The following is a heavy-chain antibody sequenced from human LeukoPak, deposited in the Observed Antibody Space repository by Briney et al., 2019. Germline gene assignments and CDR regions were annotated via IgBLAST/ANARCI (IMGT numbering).Heavy chain of an antibody. CDR2: IYHSGST. V-gene: IGHV4-38-2*02. CDR1: GYSISSGYY. J-gene: IGHJ4*02. CDR3: ARLYQRTVTMFD. Sequence: PSETLSLTCTVSGYSISSGYYWGWIRPPPGKGLEWIGSIYHSGSTYYNPSLKSRVTISVDTSKNQFSLKLSSVTAADTAVYYCARLYQRTVTMFDWGQGTLVTVSS. D-gene: IGHD4-17*01.